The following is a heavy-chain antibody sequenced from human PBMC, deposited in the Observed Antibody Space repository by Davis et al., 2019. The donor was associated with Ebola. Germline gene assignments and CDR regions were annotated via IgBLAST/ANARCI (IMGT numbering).Heavy chain of an antibody. D-gene: IGHD5-18*01. J-gene: IGHJ4*02. CDR3: ARDKLWFTV. Sequence: GESLKISCAASGFTFSSYGMHWVRQAPGKGLEWVSSISSSSSYIYYADSVKGRFTISRDNAKNSLYLQMNSLRAEDTAVYYCARDKLWFTVWGQGTLVTVSS. CDR1: GFTFSSYG. V-gene: IGHV3-21*01. CDR2: ISSSSSYI.